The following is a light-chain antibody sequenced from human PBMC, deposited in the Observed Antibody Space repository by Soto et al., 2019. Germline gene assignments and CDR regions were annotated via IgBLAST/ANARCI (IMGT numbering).Light chain of an antibody. Sequence: ILMTQSPASLSVSPGERATLSCRASHYVYSNVAWFQQRPGQAPRLLIYRASTRATGTPARFSGSGSGTEFTLTITSLQSEDFALYYCQQYHNLWTFGRGTEVEIK. J-gene: IGKJ1*01. CDR3: QQYHNLWT. CDR2: RAS. V-gene: IGKV3-15*01. CDR1: HYVYSN.